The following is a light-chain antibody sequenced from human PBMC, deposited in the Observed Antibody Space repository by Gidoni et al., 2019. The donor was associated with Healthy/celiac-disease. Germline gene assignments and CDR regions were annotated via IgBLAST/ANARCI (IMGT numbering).Light chain of an antibody. CDR2: ECS. V-gene: IGLV2-18*01. J-gene: IGLJ2*01. CDR1: SNHVGSYNR. Sequence: QSALTQPPSVSGSPGQSAAISCPGTSNHVGSYNRVSWYQQPPGTAPKLMIYECSNRPSGVPDRFSGSKSGNTASLTISGLQAEDEADYYCSLYTSSSTYVVFGGGTKLTVL. CDR3: SLYTSSSTYVV.